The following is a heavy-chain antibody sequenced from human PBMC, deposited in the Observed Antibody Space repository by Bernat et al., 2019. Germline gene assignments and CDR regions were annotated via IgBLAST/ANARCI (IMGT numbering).Heavy chain of an antibody. CDR3: ATPSR. Sequence: EVQLVESGGGLVQPGGSLRLSCRVSGLTVSSNYIAWVRQAPGKGLEWVSGLFSGGTKSYGVSVRGRFTISRDNTQNTVHLLMNDLRTEDTAVYYCATPSRWGQGTQVTVSS. J-gene: IGHJ1*01. CDR1: GLTVSSNY. CDR2: LFSGGTK. V-gene: IGHV3-66*01.